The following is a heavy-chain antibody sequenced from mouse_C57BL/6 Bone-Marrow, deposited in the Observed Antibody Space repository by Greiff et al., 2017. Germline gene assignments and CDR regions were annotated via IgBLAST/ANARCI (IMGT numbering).Heavy chain of an antibody. CDR3: ARKGYGKSVAD. CDR2: IYPGDGDT. CDR1: GYAFSSSW. D-gene: IGHD2-1*01. Sequence: VQLQQSGPELVKPGASVKISCKASGYAFSSSWMNWVKQRPGKGLEWIGRIYPGDGDTNYNGKFKGKATLTADKSSSTAYMRRGSRTAEDCGVDWGARKGYGKSVADWGQGTLVTVSA. V-gene: IGHV1-82*01. J-gene: IGHJ3*01.